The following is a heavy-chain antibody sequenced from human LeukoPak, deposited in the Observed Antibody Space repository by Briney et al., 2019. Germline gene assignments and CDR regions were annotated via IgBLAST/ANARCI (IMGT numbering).Heavy chain of an antibody. V-gene: IGHV3-15*01. Sequence: AGGSLRLSCAASGFSFSDAWMSWVRQIPGKGLEWVGRIKSKTDGGTTDYAAPVKGRFTISRDDSKNTLYLQMNSLKTEDTAVYYCTTAGGSYYDVDYWGQGTLVTVSS. D-gene: IGHD1-26*01. J-gene: IGHJ4*02. CDR1: GFSFSDAW. CDR3: TTAGGSYYDVDY. CDR2: IKSKTDGGTT.